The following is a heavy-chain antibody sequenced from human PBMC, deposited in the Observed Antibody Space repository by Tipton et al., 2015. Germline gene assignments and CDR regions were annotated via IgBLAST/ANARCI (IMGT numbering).Heavy chain of an antibody. CDR3: ASDRVVTFGGVLDY. D-gene: IGHD3-16*01. V-gene: IGHV1-69*01. CDR1: GDIFSTCA. CDR2: IVPVFGTT. Sequence: QLVQSGAEVKQSGSSVKVSCKASGDIFSTCAITWVRQAPGQGLEWLGGIVPVFGTTNYAQNFQGRLTITADESTTTAYMELSSLRFEDTAVYYCASDRVVTFGGVLDYWGQGTLVTVSS. J-gene: IGHJ4*02.